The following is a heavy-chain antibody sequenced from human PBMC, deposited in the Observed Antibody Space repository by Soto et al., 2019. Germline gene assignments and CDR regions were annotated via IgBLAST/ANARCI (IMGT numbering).Heavy chain of an antibody. CDR1: GGSISSGGYY. Sequence: SETLSLTCTVSGGSISSGGYYWSWIRQHPGKGLEWIGYINYSGSTYYNPSLKSRVTISVDTSKNQFSLKLSSVTAADTAVYYCARELASYDSSGYSSFDYWGQGTLVTVSS. J-gene: IGHJ4*02. V-gene: IGHV4-31*03. D-gene: IGHD3-22*01. CDR2: INYSGST. CDR3: ARELASYDSSGYSSFDY.